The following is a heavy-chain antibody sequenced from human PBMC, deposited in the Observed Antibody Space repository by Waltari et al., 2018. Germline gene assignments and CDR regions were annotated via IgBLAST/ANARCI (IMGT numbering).Heavy chain of an antibody. CDR2: INQDGSEK. CDR3: ARTGNLDY. D-gene: IGHD1-1*01. J-gene: IGHJ4*02. Sequence: DVQLVECGGGLVQPGGSLRLSCVGSGFTFNKYWMSWVRQALGKRLEWVATINQDGSEKYYVDSVKGRFTFSRDNAKNSLSLQMNSLRAEDTAMYYCARTGNLDYWGQGSLVTVSS. V-gene: IGHV3-7*03. CDR1: GFTFNKYW.